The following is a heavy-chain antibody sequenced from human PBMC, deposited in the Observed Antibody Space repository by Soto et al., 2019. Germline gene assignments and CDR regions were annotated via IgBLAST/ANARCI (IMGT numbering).Heavy chain of an antibody. CDR3: ARGQDDLYYYYYYGMDV. V-gene: IGHV1-8*01. Sequence: ASVKVSCKASGYTFTSYDINWVRQATGQGLEWMGWMNPNSGNTGYAQKFQGRVTMTRNTSISTAYMELNSLRSEDTAVYYCARGQDDLYYYYYYGMDVWGQGPTVTVSS. CDR2: MNPNSGNT. CDR1: GYTFTSYD. D-gene: IGHD1-1*01. J-gene: IGHJ6*02.